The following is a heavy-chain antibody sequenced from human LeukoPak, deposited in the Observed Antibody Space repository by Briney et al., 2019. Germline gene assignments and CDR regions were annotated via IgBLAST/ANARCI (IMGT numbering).Heavy chain of an antibody. D-gene: IGHD3-22*01. J-gene: IGHJ5*02. CDR1: GYTFTGYY. CDR2: MNTSGGST. V-gene: IGHV1-46*03. CDR3: ARDFTYYDSSGYPNRSWFDL. Sequence: ASVKVSCKGSGYTFTGYYMHWGRQAPGQGEEGMGVMNTSGGSTSYAQKFQGRVTMTRHTSTSTVYMELSSLISEDTAVYYCARDFTYYDSSGYPNRSWFDLWGQGTLVTVSS.